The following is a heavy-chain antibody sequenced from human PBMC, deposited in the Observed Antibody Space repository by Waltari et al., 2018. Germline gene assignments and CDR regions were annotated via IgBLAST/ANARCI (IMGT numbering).Heavy chain of an antibody. CDR3: ARHVVYCTNGVCRYYYYYMDV. CDR1: GGSFSGYY. D-gene: IGHD2-8*01. J-gene: IGHJ6*03. V-gene: IGHV4-34*01. CDR2: INHSGNT. Sequence: QVQLQQWGAGLLKPSETLSLTCAVYGGSFSGYYWSWIRQPPGQGLEWMWEINHSGNTNYNPSLKSRVTISVDTSKNQFSLKLSSVTAADTAVYYCARHVVYCTNGVCRYYYYYMDVWGKGTTVTVSS.